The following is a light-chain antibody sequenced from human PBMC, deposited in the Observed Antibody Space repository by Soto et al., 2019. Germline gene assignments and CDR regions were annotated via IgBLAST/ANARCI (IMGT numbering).Light chain of an antibody. J-gene: IGLJ3*02. CDR2: RNK. V-gene: IGLV1-47*01. CDR1: SSNIGSNY. Sequence: QSVLTQPPSSSGTPGQRVTISWSGSSSNIGSNYVYWYQQLPGTAPKLLIYRNKQRPSGVPDRFSGSKSGTSASLALSGLRSEDEADYYCEACDDSLSGRVFGGGTTLTVL. CDR3: EACDDSLSGRV.